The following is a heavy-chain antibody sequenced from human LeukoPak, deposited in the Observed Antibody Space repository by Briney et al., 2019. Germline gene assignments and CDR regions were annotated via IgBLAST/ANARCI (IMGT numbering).Heavy chain of an antibody. Sequence: SGTLSLTCAVSGGSISSSNWWSWVRQPPGKGLEWIGEIYHSGSTNYNPSLKSRVTISVDKSKNQFSLKLSSVTAADTAVYYRARVDILTGSALDYWGQGTLVTVSS. V-gene: IGHV4-4*02. J-gene: IGHJ4*02. CDR3: ARVDILTGSALDY. CDR2: IYHSGST. CDR1: GGSISSSNW. D-gene: IGHD3-9*01.